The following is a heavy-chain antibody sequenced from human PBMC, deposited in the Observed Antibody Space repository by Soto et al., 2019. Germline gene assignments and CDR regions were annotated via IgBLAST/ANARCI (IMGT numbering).Heavy chain of an antibody. D-gene: IGHD3-3*01. CDR3: AGAPLHVFGVVMEIDY. CDR2: IYYSGST. J-gene: IGHJ4*02. Sequence: QVQLQESGPGLVKPSETLSLPCTVSGGSVSSGSYYWSWIRQPPGKGLEWIGYIYYSGSTNYKPPPKSRVTIAVDTSKNQFSLKLSSVTAADTAVYYCAGAPLHVFGVVMEIDYWGQGTLVTVSS. V-gene: IGHV4-61*01. CDR1: GGSVSSGSYY.